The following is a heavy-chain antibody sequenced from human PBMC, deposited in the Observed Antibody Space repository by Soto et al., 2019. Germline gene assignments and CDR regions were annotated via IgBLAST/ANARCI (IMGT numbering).Heavy chain of an antibody. D-gene: IGHD2-15*01. CDR2: VYGGGNT. Sequence: EVQVVESGGGLMQPGGSLRLSCVASGFSVSSYYMSWVRQAPGKGLEWVSLVYGGGNTNYADSVKGRFTISRDNSKNTVFLQMNSLGVDDPAVYYCARGWMDVWGQGTTVTVSS. CDR1: GFSVSSYY. V-gene: IGHV3-53*01. J-gene: IGHJ6*02. CDR3: ARGWMDV.